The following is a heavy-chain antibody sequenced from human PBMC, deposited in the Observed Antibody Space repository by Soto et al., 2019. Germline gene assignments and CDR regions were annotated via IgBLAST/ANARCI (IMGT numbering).Heavy chain of an antibody. Sequence: GGSLRLSCAASGFTFSSYAMSWVRQAPGKGLEWVSAISGSGGSTYYADSVKGRFTISRDNSKNTLYLQMNSLRAEDTAVYYYAKDTSPYSSSWTVFDYWGQGTLVTVSS. CDR2: ISGSGGST. CDR3: AKDTSPYSSSWTVFDY. CDR1: GFTFSSYA. V-gene: IGHV3-23*01. D-gene: IGHD6-13*01. J-gene: IGHJ4*02.